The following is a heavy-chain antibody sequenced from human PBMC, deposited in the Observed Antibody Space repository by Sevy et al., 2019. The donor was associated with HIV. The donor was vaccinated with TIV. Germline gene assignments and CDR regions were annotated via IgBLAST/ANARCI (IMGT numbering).Heavy chain of an antibody. J-gene: IGHJ4*02. CDR3: ATAPGTGY. CDR2: MKSNSDGGTT. Sequence: GGYLRLSCEASGFILKSFWIHWVRQAPGKGLGWVGRMKSNSDGGTTEYAAPVEGRFTMSRDDSENRVYLQINNLKADDTAVYYCATAPGTGYWGQGTLVTVSS. CDR1: GFILKSFW. D-gene: IGHD3-10*01. V-gene: IGHV3-15*01.